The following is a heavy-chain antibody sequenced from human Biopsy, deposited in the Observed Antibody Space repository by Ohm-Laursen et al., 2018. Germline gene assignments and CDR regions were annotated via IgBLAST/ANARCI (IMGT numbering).Heavy chain of an antibody. D-gene: IGHD2/OR15-2a*01. Sequence: SQTLSLTCTVSGGSISSDYWSWIRQTPGKGLEWIGYNYYSGSTNYNPSLKSRVTISVDTSKNQFSLRLNSVTDADTAVYYCARATNSTGWPYYYFYGMDVWGQGTTVTVSS. CDR1: GGSISSDY. CDR2: NYYSGST. V-gene: IGHV4-59*01. J-gene: IGHJ6*02. CDR3: ARATNSTGWPYYYFYGMDV.